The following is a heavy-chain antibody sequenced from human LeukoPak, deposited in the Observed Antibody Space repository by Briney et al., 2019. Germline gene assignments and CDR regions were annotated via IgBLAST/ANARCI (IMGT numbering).Heavy chain of an antibody. CDR2: ISSSSTYI. V-gene: IGHV3-21*01. J-gene: IGHJ4*02. CDR1: GFTFSSYS. CDR3: ARGYCSGGSCYDY. Sequence: GGSLRLSCAASGFTFSSYSMNWVRQAPGKGLEWVSSISSSSTYIYYADSVKGRFTISRDNAKNSLYLQMNSLRAEDTGVYYCARGYCSGGSCYDYWGQGTLVTVSS. D-gene: IGHD2-15*01.